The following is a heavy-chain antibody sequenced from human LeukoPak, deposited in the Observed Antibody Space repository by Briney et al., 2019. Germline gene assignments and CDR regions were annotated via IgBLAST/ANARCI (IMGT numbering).Heavy chain of an antibody. CDR2: ISNSGDST. CDR3: AKFWGGLDY. D-gene: IGHD3-16*01. J-gene: IGHJ4*02. CDR1: GFTFSIYS. V-gene: IGHV3-23*01. Sequence: GGSLRLSCVASGFTFSIYSMNWVRQAPGKGLEWVSAISNSGDSTYYADSVTGRFTISRDNSKFTLYLQTNSLRAEDTAVYYCAKFWGGLDYWGQGTLVTVSS.